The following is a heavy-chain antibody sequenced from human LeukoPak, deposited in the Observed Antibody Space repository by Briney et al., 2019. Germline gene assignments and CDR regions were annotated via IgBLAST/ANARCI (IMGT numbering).Heavy chain of an antibody. CDR1: GYSFTTYW. D-gene: IGHD6-13*01. Sequence: GESLKISCNGSGYSFTTYWIGWVRQMPGKGLEWMGIIYPGDSDTRYSPSFQGHVTISADKSITTAYLQWSSLKASDTAMYYCARRVAAGALGNFDYWGQGTLVTVSS. V-gene: IGHV5-51*01. CDR3: ARRVAAGALGNFDY. J-gene: IGHJ4*02. CDR2: IYPGDSDT.